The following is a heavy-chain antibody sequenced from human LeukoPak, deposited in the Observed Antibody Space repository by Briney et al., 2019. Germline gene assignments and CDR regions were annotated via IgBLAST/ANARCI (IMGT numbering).Heavy chain of an antibody. Sequence: LTGGSLRLSCAASGFTFSSYSMTWVRQAPGKGLEWVSYISSSSSTIYYADSVKGRFTISRDNSKNTLYLQMNSLRAEDTAVYYCARGIAAAGNDYWGQGTLVTVSS. J-gene: IGHJ4*02. CDR2: ISSSSSTI. D-gene: IGHD6-13*01. CDR1: GFTFSSYS. V-gene: IGHV3-48*01. CDR3: ARGIAAAGNDY.